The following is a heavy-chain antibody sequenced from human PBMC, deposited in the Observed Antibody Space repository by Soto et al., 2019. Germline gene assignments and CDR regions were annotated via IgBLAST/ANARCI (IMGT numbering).Heavy chain of an antibody. CDR1: GFTFSSYW. Sequence: EVQLVESGGGLVQPGGSLRLSCAASGFTFSSYWMHWVRQAPGKGLVWVSRINSDGSSTSYADSVKGRFTISRDNAKNTLYLQMNSLRAEDTAVYYCAREDYYDSSGYYPQPGFDPWGQGTLVTVSS. CDR3: AREDYYDSSGYYPQPGFDP. CDR2: INSDGSST. D-gene: IGHD3-22*01. J-gene: IGHJ5*02. V-gene: IGHV3-74*01.